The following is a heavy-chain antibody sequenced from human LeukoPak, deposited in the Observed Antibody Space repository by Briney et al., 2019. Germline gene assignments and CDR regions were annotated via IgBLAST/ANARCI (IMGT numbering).Heavy chain of an antibody. CDR3: TRDESSRDDSGGYHY. J-gene: IGHJ4*02. D-gene: IGHD3-22*01. CDR1: GASVTSHH. CDR2: VHFSGST. Sequence: PSETLSLTCGVSGASVTSHHWAWIRQPAGKGLEWVGRVHFSGSTNYNPSLRSRVAISLDKSKNELSLTLKSVSAADTAVYYCTRDESSRDDSGGYHYWGWGVLVTVSS. V-gene: IGHV4-4*07.